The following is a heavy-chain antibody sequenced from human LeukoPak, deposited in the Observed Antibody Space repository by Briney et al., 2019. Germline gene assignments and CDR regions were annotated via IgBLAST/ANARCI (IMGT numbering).Heavy chain of an antibody. CDR3: ARAYCSSTSCYSSAFDI. D-gene: IGHD2-2*01. CDR2: INHSGST. J-gene: IGHJ3*02. V-gene: IGHV4-34*01. CDR1: GGSFSGYY. Sequence: SEALSLTCAVYGGSFSGYYWSWIRQPPGKGLEWIGEINHSGSTNYNPSLKSRVTISVDTSKNQFSLKLSSVTAADTAVYYCARAYCSSTSCYSSAFDIWGQGTMVTVSS.